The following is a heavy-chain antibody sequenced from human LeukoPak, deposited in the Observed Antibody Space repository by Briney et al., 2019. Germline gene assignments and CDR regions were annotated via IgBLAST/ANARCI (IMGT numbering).Heavy chain of an antibody. Sequence: GGSLRLSCAASRFTFGDFATHWVRQAPGKGLEWVSGISWNSGSIGYADSVKGRFTISRDNAKNTLYLQMNSLRAEDTAVYYCATDRSSIAVRPHWGQGTQVTVSS. D-gene: IGHD6-6*01. J-gene: IGHJ4*02. CDR1: RFTFGDFA. CDR2: ISWNSGSI. V-gene: IGHV3-9*01. CDR3: ATDRSSIAVRPH.